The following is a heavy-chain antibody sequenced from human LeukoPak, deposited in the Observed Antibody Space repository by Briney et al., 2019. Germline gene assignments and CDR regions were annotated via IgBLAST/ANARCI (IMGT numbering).Heavy chain of an antibody. CDR3: ARAPGAPYYYGSGSYYYYYMDV. V-gene: IGHV4-61*02. CDR2: IYTSGST. CDR1: GGSISSGSYY. D-gene: IGHD3-10*01. Sequence: PSETLSLACTVSGGSISSGSYYWSWIRQPAGKGLEWIGRIYTSGSTNYNPSLKSRVTISVDTSKNQFSLKLSSVTAADTAVYYCARAPGAPYYYGSGSYYYYYMDVWGKGTTVTISS. J-gene: IGHJ6*03.